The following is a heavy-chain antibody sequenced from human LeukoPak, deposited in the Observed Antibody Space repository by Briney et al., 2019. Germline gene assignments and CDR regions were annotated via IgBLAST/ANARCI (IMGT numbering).Heavy chain of an antibody. CDR2: IYYSGGT. CDR1: GGSISSSSYY. V-gene: IGHV4-39*07. J-gene: IGHJ5*02. Sequence: PSETLSLTCTVSGGSISSSSYYWGWIRQPPGKGLEWIGSIYYSGGTYYNPSLKSRLTISLDTSKNQFSLKLSSVTAADTAVYYCARHATTVTHPFDPWGQGTLVTVSS. D-gene: IGHD4-17*01. CDR3: ARHATTVTHPFDP.